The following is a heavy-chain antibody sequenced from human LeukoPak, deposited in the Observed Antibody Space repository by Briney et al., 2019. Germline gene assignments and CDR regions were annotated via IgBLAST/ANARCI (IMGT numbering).Heavy chain of an antibody. Sequence: SETLSLTCTVSGGSISSSSYYWGWIRQPPGKGLGWIGSIYYSGSTYYNPSLKSRVTISVDTSKNQFSLKLSSVTAADTAVYYCAREARPRGYCSSTSCAEHDAFDIWGQGTMVTVSS. CDR1: GGSISSSSYY. V-gene: IGHV4-39*07. J-gene: IGHJ3*02. CDR2: IYYSGST. CDR3: AREARPRGYCSSTSCAEHDAFDI. D-gene: IGHD2-2*01.